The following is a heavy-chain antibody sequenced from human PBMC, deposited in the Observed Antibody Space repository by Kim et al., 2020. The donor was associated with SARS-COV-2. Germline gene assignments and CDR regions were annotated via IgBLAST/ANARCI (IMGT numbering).Heavy chain of an antibody. J-gene: IGHJ6*02. D-gene: IGHD6-19*01. CDR2: IYYSGST. CDR3: ARRVLGAVAGTDPGYYYYGMDV. CDR1: GGSISSSSYY. V-gene: IGHV4-39*01. Sequence: SETLSLTCTVSGGSISSSSYYWGWIRQPPGKGLEWIGSIYYSGSTYYNPSLKSRVTISVDTSKNQFSLKLSSVTAADTAVYYCARRVLGAVAGTDPGYYYYGMDVWGQGTTVTVSS.